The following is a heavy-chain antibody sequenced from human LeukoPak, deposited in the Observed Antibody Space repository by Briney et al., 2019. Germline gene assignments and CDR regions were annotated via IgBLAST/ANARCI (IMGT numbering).Heavy chain of an antibody. J-gene: IGHJ6*03. CDR3: ARTTEGYCSSASCFGFSYSYYMDV. CDR1: GGSISSYY. D-gene: IGHD2-2*01. Sequence: SETLSLTCTVSGGSISSYYWSWLRQPPGKGLEWLGYIYYSGSTNYNPSLKSRVTISVDTSKNQFSLKLSSVIAADTAVYYCARTTEGYCSSASCFGFSYSYYMDVWGKGTTVTISS. V-gene: IGHV4-59*01. CDR2: IYYSGST.